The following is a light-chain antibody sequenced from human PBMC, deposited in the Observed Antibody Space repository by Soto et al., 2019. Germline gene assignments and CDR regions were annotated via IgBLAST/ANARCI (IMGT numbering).Light chain of an antibody. J-gene: IGKJ2*01. CDR1: QSVGTF. Sequence: EIVLTQSPATLSLSPGERATLSCKASQSVGTFLGWYQQKPGQAPRLNIYDASNRATGVPARFSGTGYGTDFALTIRSVEPEDFAVYSCQHRTNWPRIFGQGTKLDIK. CDR3: QHRTNWPRI. V-gene: IGKV3-11*01. CDR2: DAS.